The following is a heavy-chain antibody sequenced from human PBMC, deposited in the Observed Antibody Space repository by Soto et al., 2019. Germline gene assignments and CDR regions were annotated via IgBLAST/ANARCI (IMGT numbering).Heavy chain of an antibody. CDR2: IYPGDSDT. Sequence: GESLQISCKGSGYSFTSYWIGWVRQLPGKGLEWMGLIYPGDSDTRYSPSFQGQVTISADKSISTAYLQWSGLQASDTAMYYCAREIPYARFYPWGQGTPVTGSS. CDR3: AREIPYARFYP. V-gene: IGHV5-51*01. CDR1: GYSFTSYW. D-gene: IGHD2-2*02. J-gene: IGHJ5*02.